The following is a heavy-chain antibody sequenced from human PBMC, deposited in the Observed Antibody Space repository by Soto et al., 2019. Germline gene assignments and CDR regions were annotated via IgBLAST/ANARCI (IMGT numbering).Heavy chain of an antibody. J-gene: IGHJ5*02. D-gene: IGHD1-26*01. Sequence: GGSLRLSCAASGFIFENFGMSWVRQSPGKGLEWISSISGSGLKKYYADSVKGRFTISRDNSKSTVYLELNNLSAEDTAVYHCAKNQGVELVPLATVDWFDPWGQGSVVTVSS. CDR2: ISGSGLKK. CDR3: AKNQGVELVPLATVDWFDP. CDR1: GFIFENFG. V-gene: IGHV3-23*01.